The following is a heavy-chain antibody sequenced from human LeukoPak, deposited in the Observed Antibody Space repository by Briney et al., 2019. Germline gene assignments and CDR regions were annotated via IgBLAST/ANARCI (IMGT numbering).Heavy chain of an antibody. CDR2: INHSGST. D-gene: IGHD6-19*01. V-gene: IGHV4-34*01. J-gene: IGHJ5*02. CDR1: GGSFSGYY. CDR3: ARFGWYPIAVAGTGVWFDP. Sequence: SETLSLTCAVYGGSFSGYYWSWIRQPPGKGLEWIGEINHSGSTNYNPSLKSRVTISVDTSKNQFSLKLSSVTAADTAVYYCARFGWYPIAVAGTGVWFDPWGQGTLVTVSS.